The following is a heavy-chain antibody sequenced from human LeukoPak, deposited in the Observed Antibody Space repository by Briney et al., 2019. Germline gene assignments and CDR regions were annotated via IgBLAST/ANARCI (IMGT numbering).Heavy chain of an antibody. CDR3: AGGESGSYLNWFDP. D-gene: IGHD1-26*01. CDR2: IYYSGST. CDR1: GGSISSSSYY. Sequence: KPSETLSLTCTVSGGSISSSSYYWGWIRQPPGKGLEWIGSIYYSGSTYYNPSLKSRVTISVDTSKNQFSLKLSSVTAADTAVYYCAGGESGSYLNWFDPWGQGTLVTVSS. J-gene: IGHJ5*02. V-gene: IGHV4-39*07.